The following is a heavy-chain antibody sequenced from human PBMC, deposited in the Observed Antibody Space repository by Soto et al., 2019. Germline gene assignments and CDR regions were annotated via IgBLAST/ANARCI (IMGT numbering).Heavy chain of an antibody. D-gene: IGHD2-15*01. J-gene: IGHJ4*02. CDR1: GFTFSNYW. V-gene: IGHV3-74*01. Sequence: PGVSLRLSCVASGFTFSNYWMHWVRQAPGKGLVWVSRINTDGSSANYADSVKGRFTISRDNAKNMVYLQMNSLRVEDTAVYYCAKLKSGSGYSYPDYWGQGTLVTVS. CDR3: AKLKSGSGYSYPDY. CDR2: INTDGSSA.